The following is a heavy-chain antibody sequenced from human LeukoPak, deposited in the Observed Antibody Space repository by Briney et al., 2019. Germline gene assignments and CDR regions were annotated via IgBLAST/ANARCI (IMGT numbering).Heavy chain of an antibody. V-gene: IGHV4-61*05. D-gene: IGHD3-22*01. CDR3: ARVQYYYDSSGYQNIKDYNWFDP. CDR2: IYYSGST. CDR1: GGSISSSSYY. Sequence: SETLSLTCTVSGGSISSSSYYWGWIRQPPGKGLEWIGYIYYSGSTNYNPSLKSRVTISVDTSKNQFSLKLSSVTAADTAVYYCARVQYYYDSSGYQNIKDYNWFDPWGQGTLVTVSS. J-gene: IGHJ5*02.